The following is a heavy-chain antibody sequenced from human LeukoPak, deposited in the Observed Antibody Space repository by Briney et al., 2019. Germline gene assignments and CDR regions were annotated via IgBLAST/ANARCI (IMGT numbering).Heavy chain of an antibody. J-gene: IGHJ4*02. V-gene: IGHV3-23*01. Sequence: GGSLRLSCAVSGFTFSSYAMNWVRQAPGKGLEWISLISSSGITTHYADSVKGRFTMSRDNSKNSLFLQMNSLRAEDTAIYYCAKLNYGSGSYYRIYFDGWGQRTKVSV. D-gene: IGHD3-10*01. CDR1: GFTFSSYA. CDR2: ISSSGITT. CDR3: AKLNYGSGSYYRIYFDG.